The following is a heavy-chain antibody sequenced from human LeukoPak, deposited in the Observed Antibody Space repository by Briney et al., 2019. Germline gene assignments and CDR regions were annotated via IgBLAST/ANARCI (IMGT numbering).Heavy chain of an antibody. D-gene: IGHD3-9*01. CDR1: GFTFSSYS. Sequence: GGSLRLSCAASGFTFSSYSMNWVRQAPGKGLEWVSSISSSSSYIYYADSVKGRFTISRDNAKNSLYLQMNSLRAEDTAVYYCARVYDILTADGMDVWGKGTTVTVSS. J-gene: IGHJ6*03. CDR2: ISSSSSYI. CDR3: ARVYDILTADGMDV. V-gene: IGHV3-21*01.